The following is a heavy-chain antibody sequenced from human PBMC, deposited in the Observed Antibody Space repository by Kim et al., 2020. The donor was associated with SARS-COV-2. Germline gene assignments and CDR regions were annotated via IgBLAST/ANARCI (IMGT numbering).Heavy chain of an antibody. V-gene: IGHV3-23*01. CDR1: GFIFTKYA. CDR3: AKVAEELATVSYLDY. Sequence: GGSLRLSCAASGFIFTKYAMTWVRQAPGKGLEWVSAISRSGRSTYYADSVRGRFTISRDDSKNTMFLQMNTLRAEDTAVYYCAKVAEELATVSYLDYWGQGALVTVSS. D-gene: IGHD4-4*01. J-gene: IGHJ4*02. CDR2: ISRSGRST.